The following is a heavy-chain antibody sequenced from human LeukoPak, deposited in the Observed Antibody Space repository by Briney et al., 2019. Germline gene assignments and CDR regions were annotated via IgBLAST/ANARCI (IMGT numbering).Heavy chain of an antibody. CDR3: TRTVDIVVTYYMDV. Sequence: GGSQRLSCAASGFTSWSSAVHWVRQASGKGLEWAGRIRSRSNDYATAYAASVEGRFTISRDDSENMAFLQMSSLTTEDTAVYYCTRTVDIVVTYYMDVWGKGTTVTVAS. J-gene: IGHJ6*03. V-gene: IGHV3-73*01. D-gene: IGHD2-21*01. CDR2: IRSRSNDYAT. CDR1: GFTSWSSA.